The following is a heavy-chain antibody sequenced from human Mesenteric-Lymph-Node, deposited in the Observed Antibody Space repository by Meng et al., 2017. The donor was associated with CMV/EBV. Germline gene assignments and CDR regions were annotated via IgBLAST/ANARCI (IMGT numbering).Heavy chain of an antibody. J-gene: IGHJ4*02. V-gene: IGHV3-7*01. CDR3: ASVAEDYSGSYYGPRAYYFDY. D-gene: IGHD1-26*01. Sequence: GGSLRLSCAASGFTFSSYWMSWVRQAPGKGLEWVANIKQDGSEKYYVDSVKGRFTISRDNAKNSLYLQMNSLRAEDTAVYYCASVAEDYSGSYYGPRAYYFDYWGQGTLVTVSS. CDR1: GFTFSSYW. CDR2: IKQDGSEK.